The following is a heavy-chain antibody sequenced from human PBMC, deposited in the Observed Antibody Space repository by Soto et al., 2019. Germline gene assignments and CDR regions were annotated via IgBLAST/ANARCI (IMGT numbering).Heavy chain of an antibody. CDR3: AKDPVWIGYCSSTSCPIEDDAFAI. Sequence: PGGSLRLSCAASGVTFSSYAMSWVRQAPGKGLEWVSAISGSGGSTYYADSVKGRLTISRDNSKNTLYLQMNSLRAEDTAVYYCAKDPVWIGYCSSTSCPIEDDAFAIWGQGTMVTVSS. J-gene: IGHJ3*02. V-gene: IGHV3-23*01. CDR2: ISGSGGST. D-gene: IGHD2-2*03. CDR1: GVTFSSYA.